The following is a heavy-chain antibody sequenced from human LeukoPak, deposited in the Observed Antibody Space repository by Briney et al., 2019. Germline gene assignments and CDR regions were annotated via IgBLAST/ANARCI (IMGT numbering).Heavy chain of an antibody. CDR2: INWNGGST. CDR3: ARDLPYCSSTSCYILRTYYYYGMDV. V-gene: IGHV3-20*04. CDR1: GFTFDDYG. D-gene: IGHD2-2*02. Sequence: GGSLRLSCAASGFTFDDYGMSWVRQAPGKGLEWVSGINWNGGSTGYADSVKGRFTISRDNAKNSLYLQMNSLRAEDTAVYYCARDLPYCSSTSCYILRTYYYYGMDVWGQGTTVTVSS. J-gene: IGHJ6*02.